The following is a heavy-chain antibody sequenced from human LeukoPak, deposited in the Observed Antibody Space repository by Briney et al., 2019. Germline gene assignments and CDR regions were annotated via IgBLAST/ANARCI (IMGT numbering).Heavy chain of an antibody. J-gene: IGHJ3*02. CDR2: IRSSSRYI. CDR1: GFTFRSFS. CDR3: ARDLTPAYYYDSSGYYRDAFDI. Sequence: GALSLSCAASGFTFRSFSMNWVRHARGQGMEWVSSIRSSSRYIYYADSVKGRFTISRDNGKNSLYLQMNSLRAQDTAVYYCARDLTPAYYYDSSGYYRDAFDIWGQGTMVTVSS. D-gene: IGHD3-22*01. V-gene: IGHV3-21*01.